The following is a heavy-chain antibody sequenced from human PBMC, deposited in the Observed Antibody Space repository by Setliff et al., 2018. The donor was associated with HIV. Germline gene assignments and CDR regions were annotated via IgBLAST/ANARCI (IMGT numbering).Heavy chain of an antibody. CDR2: IYHSGST. CDR1: GGSISSHY. CDR3: ARELLRSWDGSENSYKPYYFDY. V-gene: IGHV4-38-2*02. J-gene: IGHJ4*02. D-gene: IGHD3-10*01. Sequence: SETLSLTCTVSGGSISSHYWGWLRQPPGKGLEWIGSIYHSGSTYYNPSLKSRVTISVDTSKNQFSLKLSSVTAADTAVYYCARELLRSWDGSENSYKPYYFDYWGQGTLVTVSS.